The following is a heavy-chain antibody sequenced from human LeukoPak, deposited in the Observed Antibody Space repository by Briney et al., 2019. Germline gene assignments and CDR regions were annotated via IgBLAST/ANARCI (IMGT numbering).Heavy chain of an antibody. Sequence: GGSLRLSWGVSGFTFGRSWMSWVRQTPAKGLQFVANIKEDGSVRNYVDSVQGRFTISRDNAKNSLYLHMNSLRAEDTAVYYCARDPGYSSFDYWGQGTLVTVSS. CDR3: ARDPGYSSFDY. D-gene: IGHD6-13*01. J-gene: IGHJ4*02. CDR1: GFTFGRSW. V-gene: IGHV3-7*01. CDR2: IKEDGSVR.